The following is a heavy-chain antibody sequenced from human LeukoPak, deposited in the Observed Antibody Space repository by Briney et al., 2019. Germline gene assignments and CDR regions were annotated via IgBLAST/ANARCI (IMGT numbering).Heavy chain of an antibody. J-gene: IGHJ5*02. Sequence: GASVKVSCKASGGTFSSYAISWVRQAPGQGLEWMGIINPSGGSTSYAQKFQGRVTMTRDMSTSTVYMELSSLRSEDTAVYYCARDRITIFGFDPWGQGTLVTVSS. D-gene: IGHD3-3*01. CDR2: INPSGGST. V-gene: IGHV1-46*01. CDR3: ARDRITIFGFDP. CDR1: GGTFSSYA.